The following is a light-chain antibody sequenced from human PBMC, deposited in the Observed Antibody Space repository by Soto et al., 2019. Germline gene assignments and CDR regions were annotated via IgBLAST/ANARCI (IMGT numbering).Light chain of an antibody. J-gene: IGKJ1*01. V-gene: IGKV3-15*01. CDR1: QSVSSN. CDR3: QHYNTWPRT. Sequence: EIVMTQSPATLSVSPGERATLSCRASQSVSSNLAWYHQKPAQAPSLLIYGASTRATVIPARFSGSGSGTEFTLTITSLQSEDFAVYYCQHYNTWPRTFGQGTKVEVK. CDR2: GAS.